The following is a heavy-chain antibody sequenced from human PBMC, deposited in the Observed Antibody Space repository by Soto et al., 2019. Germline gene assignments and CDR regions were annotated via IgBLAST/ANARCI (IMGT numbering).Heavy chain of an antibody. V-gene: IGHV1-2*04. Sequence: ASVKVSCKASGGTFSSYTISWVRQAPGQGLEWMGWINPNSGGTNYAQKFQGWVTMTRDTSISTAYMELSRLRSDDTAVYYCARERFIAVAGIFGDWGQGTLVTVSS. CDR2: INPNSGGT. CDR1: GGTFSSYT. CDR3: ARERFIAVAGIFGD. J-gene: IGHJ4*02. D-gene: IGHD6-19*01.